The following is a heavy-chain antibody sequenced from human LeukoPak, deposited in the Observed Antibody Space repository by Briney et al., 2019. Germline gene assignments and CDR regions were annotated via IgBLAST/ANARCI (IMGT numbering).Heavy chain of an antibody. Sequence: GGSFRVSCAASGKSLNINAMSWVGPAPRKGLEAEAAISGSGGSTYYADSVKGRFTISSDNSKNTLYLQMNSLRAEDTAVYYCARDRGWDDAFDIWGQGTMVTVSS. CDR3: ARDRGWDDAFDI. V-gene: IGHV3-23*01. D-gene: IGHD6-19*01. J-gene: IGHJ3*02. CDR1: GKSLNINA. CDR2: ISGSGGST.